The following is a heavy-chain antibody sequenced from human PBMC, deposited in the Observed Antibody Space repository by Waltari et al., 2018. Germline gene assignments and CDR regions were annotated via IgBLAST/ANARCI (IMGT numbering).Heavy chain of an antibody. Sequence: QVQLQESGPGLVKPSETLSLTCAVSGYSISSGYYWGWIRQPPGKGLEWIGSIYHSGSTYYNPSLKSRVTISVDTSKNQFSLKLSSVTAADTAVYYCATSGSGYDTWFDPWGQGTLVTVSS. J-gene: IGHJ5*02. CDR2: IYHSGST. CDR3: ATSGSGYDTWFDP. CDR1: GYSISSGYY. V-gene: IGHV4-38-2*01. D-gene: IGHD3-3*01.